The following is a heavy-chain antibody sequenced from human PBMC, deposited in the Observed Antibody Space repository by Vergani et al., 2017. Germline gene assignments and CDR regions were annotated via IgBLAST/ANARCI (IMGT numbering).Heavy chain of an antibody. Sequence: EVHLVESGGGLVQPGRSLRLSCSGSGFTLGDYAMTWVRQAPGKGLEWVAFIWSKPYGGTTEYAASVKGRFTISRDDSKSIAYLQMSSLKAEDTAVYYCAKGVYCSSTSCYEGRGYYYGMGVWGQGTTVTFSS. CDR1: GFTLGDYA. CDR3: AKGVYCSSTSCYEGRGYYYGMGV. J-gene: IGHJ6*02. CDR2: IWSKPYGGTT. V-gene: IGHV3-49*04. D-gene: IGHD2-2*01.